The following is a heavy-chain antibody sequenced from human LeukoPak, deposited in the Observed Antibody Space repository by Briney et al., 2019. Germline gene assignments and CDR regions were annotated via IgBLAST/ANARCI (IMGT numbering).Heavy chain of an antibody. D-gene: IGHD4-17*01. J-gene: IGHJ4*02. CDR1: GASISGTRYL. V-gene: IGHV4-39*01. CDR2: IHHSGNT. CDR3: ARNGGYGDYARY. Sequence: PSETLSLTCTVSGASISGTRYLWGWIRQTPGKGLEWLGSIHHSGNTYYNPSLKSRVTISADTSKNQFSLKLKSVTAADTAVYYCARNGGYGDYARYWGRGTLVTVSS.